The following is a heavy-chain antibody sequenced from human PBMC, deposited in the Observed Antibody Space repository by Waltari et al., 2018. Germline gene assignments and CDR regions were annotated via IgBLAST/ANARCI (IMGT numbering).Heavy chain of an antibody. CDR3: ARAGGGELRMGFDP. D-gene: IGHD2-21*01. CDR2: INTDGSST. CDR1: GFPCSSYW. Sequence: EVQLVESGGGLIKPGGALRLSCAASGFPCSSYWMSWLRQAPGKGLVWVSRINTDGSSTNYADSVKGRFTISRDNAKNTLYLQMNSLRAEDTAVYYCARAGGGELRMGFDPWGQGTLVTVSS. J-gene: IGHJ5*02. V-gene: IGHV3-74*01.